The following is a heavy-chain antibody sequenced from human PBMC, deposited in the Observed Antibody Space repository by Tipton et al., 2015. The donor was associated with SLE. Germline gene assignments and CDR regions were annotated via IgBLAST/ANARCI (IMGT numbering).Heavy chain of an antibody. CDR3: ARDRERGIAAAGPDAFDI. D-gene: IGHD6-13*01. V-gene: IGHV6-1*01. CDR2: TYYRSKWYN. CDR1: GDSVSSNSAA. Sequence: LRLSCAISGDSVSSNSAAWNWIRQSPSRGLEWLGRTYYRSKWYNDYAVSVKSRITINPDTSKNQFSLQLNSVTPEDTAVYYCARDRERGIAAAGPDAFDIWGQGTMVTVSS. J-gene: IGHJ3*02.